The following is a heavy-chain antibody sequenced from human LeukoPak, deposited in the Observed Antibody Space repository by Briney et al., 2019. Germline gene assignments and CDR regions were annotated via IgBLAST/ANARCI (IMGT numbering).Heavy chain of an antibody. J-gene: IGHJ4*02. D-gene: IGHD4-17*01. CDR1: GGSISSSSYY. CDR3: ARSNNDGDHLFDY. Sequence: SETLSLTCTVSGGSISSSSYYWGWIRQPPGKGLEWIGSIYYSGSTYYNPPLKSRLTMSVDTSKNQLSLKLSSATAADTAVYYCARSNNDGDHLFDYWGQGTLVTVSS. CDR2: IYYSGST. V-gene: IGHV4-39*01.